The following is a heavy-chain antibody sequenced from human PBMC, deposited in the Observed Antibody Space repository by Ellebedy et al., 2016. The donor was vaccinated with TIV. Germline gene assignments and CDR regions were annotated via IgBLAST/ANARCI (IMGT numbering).Heavy chain of an antibody. CDR2: IIAIFGTT. CDR1: GGIFRSNA. V-gene: IGHV1-69*13. J-gene: IGHJ4*02. CDR3: ARAYYYDSIAYYFDS. D-gene: IGHD3-22*01. Sequence: ASVKVSCKASGGIFRSNAVSWVRQAPGQGFEWMGGIIAIFGTTKYAKKFQDRVTITADESTSTVYMEVNRLRPDDTAIYYCARAYYYDSIAYYFDSWGQGTLVTVSS.